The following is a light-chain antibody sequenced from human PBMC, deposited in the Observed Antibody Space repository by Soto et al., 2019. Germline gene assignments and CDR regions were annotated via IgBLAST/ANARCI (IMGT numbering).Light chain of an antibody. J-gene: IGLJ2*01. V-gene: IGLV1-47*01. CDR1: SSNIGSNY. CDR3: AAWDDSLSGRV. Sequence: QSVLTQPPSASGTPGQRVTISCSGSSSNIGSNYVYWYQQLPGTAPKLLIYRNDQRPSGVPDRFSGSKSGTSASLAINGLRSEDETDYYCAAWDDSLSGRVFGGGTKVTVL. CDR2: RND.